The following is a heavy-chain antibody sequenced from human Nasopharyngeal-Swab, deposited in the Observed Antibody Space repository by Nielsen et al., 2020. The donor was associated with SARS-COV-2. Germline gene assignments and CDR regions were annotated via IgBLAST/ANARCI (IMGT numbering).Heavy chain of an antibody. CDR1: GYTLTELS. V-gene: IGHV1-24*01. D-gene: IGHD3-3*01. CDR3: ATAPSIFGVVTPSAGGYYYYYGMDV. J-gene: IGHJ6*02. Sequence: ASVKVSCKVSGYTLTELSMHWVRQAPGKGLEWMGGFDPEDGETIYAQKFQGRVTVTEDTSTDTAYMELSSLRSEDTAVYYCATAPSIFGVVTPSAGGYYYYYGMDVWGQGTTVTVSS. CDR2: FDPEDGET.